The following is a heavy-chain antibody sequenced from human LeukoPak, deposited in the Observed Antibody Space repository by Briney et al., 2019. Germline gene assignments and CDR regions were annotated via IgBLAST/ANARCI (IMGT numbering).Heavy chain of an antibody. D-gene: IGHD6-25*01. Sequence: GTSVKVSCKTSGFTFSISTVQWVRQARGQRLEWLGWIGLGSGDTKYAQRVQERLTLTRDMSTNTAYMELSSLRSEDTAVYYCVAERYSDGCCWFDPWGQGTLVTVSS. CDR3: VAERYSDGCCWFDP. V-gene: IGHV1-58*01. CDR2: IGLGSGDT. J-gene: IGHJ5*02. CDR1: GFTFSIST.